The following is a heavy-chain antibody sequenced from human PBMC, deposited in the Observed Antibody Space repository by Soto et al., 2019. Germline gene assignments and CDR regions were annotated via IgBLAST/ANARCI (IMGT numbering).Heavy chain of an antibody. CDR2: IYYSGGT. J-gene: IGHJ4*02. CDR1: GGSISSSSYY. CDR3: ASSRQSFAGVDY. Sequence: ASETLSLTCTVSGGSISSSSYYWGWIRQPPGKGLEWIGSIYYSGGTYYNPSLKSRVTISVDTSKNQFSLKLSSVTAADTAVYYCASSRQSFAGVDYWGQGTLVTVSS. D-gene: IGHD3-10*01. V-gene: IGHV4-39*01.